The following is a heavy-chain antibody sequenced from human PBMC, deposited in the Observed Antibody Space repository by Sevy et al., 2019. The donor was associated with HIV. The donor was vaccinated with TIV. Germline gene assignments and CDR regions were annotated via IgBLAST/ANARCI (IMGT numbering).Heavy chain of an antibody. D-gene: IGHD3-9*01. V-gene: IGHV3-23*01. Sequence: GGSLRLSCAASGFTFSIYAMTWVRQAPGKGLEWVSTISVSGGSTYYADSVKGRFTISRDNSKNTLYLQMNSLRAEDTAVYYCAKDHDNNWFDPWGLGTLVTVSS. CDR2: ISVSGGST. CDR1: GFTFSIYA. CDR3: AKDHDNNWFDP. J-gene: IGHJ5*02.